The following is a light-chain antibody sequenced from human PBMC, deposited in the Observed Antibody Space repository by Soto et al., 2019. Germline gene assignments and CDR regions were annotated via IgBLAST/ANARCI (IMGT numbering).Light chain of an antibody. V-gene: IGKV1-13*02. J-gene: IGKJ2*03. CDR3: QQYNTYYS. Sequence: GDRVAITCRASQAISSALAWYQQKPGKPPKLLIYDASTLQSGVPSRFSGTASGTDFTLTINSLQPEDFGSYYCQQYNTYYSFGQGTKVDIK. CDR1: QAISSA. CDR2: DAS.